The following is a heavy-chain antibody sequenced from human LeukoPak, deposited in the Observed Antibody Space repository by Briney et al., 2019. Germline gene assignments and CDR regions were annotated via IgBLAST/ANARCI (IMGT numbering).Heavy chain of an antibody. V-gene: IGHV3-64*01. D-gene: IGHD3-9*01. CDR3: ARGPRRELRYFDWWTSLQSYGMDV. Sequence: GGSLRLSCAASGFTFSSYAMSWVRQAPGKGLEYVSAISSNGGSTYYANSVKGRFTISRDNSKNTLYLQMGSLRAEDMAVYYCARGPRRELRYFDWWTSLQSYGMDVWGQGTTVTVSS. J-gene: IGHJ6*02. CDR1: GFTFSSYA. CDR2: ISSNGGST.